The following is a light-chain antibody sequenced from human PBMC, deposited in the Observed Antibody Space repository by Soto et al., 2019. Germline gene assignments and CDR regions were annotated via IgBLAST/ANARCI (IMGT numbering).Light chain of an antibody. CDR2: AAS. V-gene: IGKV3-11*01. Sequence: VLTQSPSTLSLSPGDRVTLSCRASQSVSSYLAWYQQKPGQAPRLLIYAASTMATGIPARFSGSGSGTDFTLTITSRGLEDFDVAYCQQRSNWPPRWTFGQGTKVEIK. CDR1: QSVSSY. J-gene: IGKJ1*01. CDR3: QQRSNWPPRWT.